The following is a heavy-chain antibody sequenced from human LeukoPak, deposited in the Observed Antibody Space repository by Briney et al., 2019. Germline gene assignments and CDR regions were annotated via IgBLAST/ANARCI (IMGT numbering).Heavy chain of an antibody. J-gene: IGHJ4*02. CDR3: ARAVDPNNSGWSRLFDY. CDR2: IYYSGST. D-gene: IGHD6-19*01. Sequence: SETLSLTCTVSGGSISSGGYYWSWIRQPPGKALEWIGYIYYSGSTYYNPSLKSRVTISVDTSKNQFSLKLSSVTAADTAVYFCARAVDPNNSGWSRLFDYWGQGAVVTVSS. CDR1: GGSISSGGYY. V-gene: IGHV4-31*03.